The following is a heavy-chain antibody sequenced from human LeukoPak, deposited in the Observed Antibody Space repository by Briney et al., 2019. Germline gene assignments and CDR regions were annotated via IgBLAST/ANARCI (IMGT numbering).Heavy chain of an antibody. CDR2: ISSNGGST. D-gene: IGHD3-10*01. V-gene: IGHV3-64*01. J-gene: IGHJ4*02. CDR1: GFTFSYYA. Sequence: PGGSLRLSCAASGFTFSYYAMHWVRQAPGKGLEYVSAISSNGGSTYYANSVKGRFAISRDNSKNTLYLQMGSLRTEDMAVYYCATTGRYGSGSYSYLYYFDYWGQGTLVTVSS. CDR3: ATTGRYGSGSYSYLYYFDY.